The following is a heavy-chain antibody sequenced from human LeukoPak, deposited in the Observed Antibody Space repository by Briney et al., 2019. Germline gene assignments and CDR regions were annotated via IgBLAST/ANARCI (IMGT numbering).Heavy chain of an antibody. V-gene: IGHV1-69*13. Sequence: SVKVSCKASGGTFSSYAISWVRQAPGQGLEWMGGIIPIFGTANYAQKFQGRVTITADESTSTAYMELSSLRSEDTAVYYCARVGPHDYGDYYFDHWGQGTLVTVSS. CDR2: IIPIFGTA. J-gene: IGHJ4*02. D-gene: IGHD4-17*01. CDR1: GGTFSSYA. CDR3: ARVGPHDYGDYYFDH.